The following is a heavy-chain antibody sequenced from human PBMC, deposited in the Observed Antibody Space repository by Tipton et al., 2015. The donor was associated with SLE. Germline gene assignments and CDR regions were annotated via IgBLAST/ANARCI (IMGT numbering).Heavy chain of an antibody. CDR3: AKKYSSSWYYFDY. CDR1: GFTFSSYG. V-gene: IGHV3-30*02. J-gene: IGHJ4*02. Sequence: SLRLSCAASGFTFSSYGMHWVRQAPGKGLEWVAFIRYDGSNKYYADSVKGRFTISRDNSKNTLYLQMNSLRAEDTAVYYCAKKYSSSWYYFDYWGQGTLVTVSS. CDR2: IRYDGSNK. D-gene: IGHD6-13*01.